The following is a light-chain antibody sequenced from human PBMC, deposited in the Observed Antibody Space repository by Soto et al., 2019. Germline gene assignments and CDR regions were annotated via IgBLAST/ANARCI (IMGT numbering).Light chain of an antibody. V-gene: IGKV3-11*01. CDR3: HQRINWPFT. CDR1: QNINSY. Sequence: EIVLTQSPATLSLSPGERATLSCRASQNINSYFSWYQHRPGQAPRLLIYDATERAPGIPARFSGSGSGTDFTLTISRLEPEDFAAYFCHQRINWPFTFGQGTKLEIK. J-gene: IGKJ2*01. CDR2: DAT.